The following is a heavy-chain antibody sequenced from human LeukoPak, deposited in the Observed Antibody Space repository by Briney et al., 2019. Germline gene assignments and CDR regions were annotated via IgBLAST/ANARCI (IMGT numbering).Heavy chain of an antibody. D-gene: IGHD6-19*01. J-gene: IGHJ4*02. CDR1: GFTFSSYA. CDR2: ISWNSGSI. Sequence: PGGSLRLSCAASGFTFSSYAMSWVRQAPGKGLEWVSGISWNSGSIGYADSVKGRFTISRDNAKNSLYLQMNSLRAEDTALYYCAKDIGYSSVLSHWGQETLVTVSS. V-gene: IGHV3-9*01. CDR3: AKDIGYSSVLSH.